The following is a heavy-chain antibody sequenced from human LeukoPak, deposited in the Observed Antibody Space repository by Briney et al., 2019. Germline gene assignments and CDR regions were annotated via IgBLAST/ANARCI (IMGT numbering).Heavy chain of an antibody. D-gene: IGHD6-13*01. V-gene: IGHV4-4*07. Sequence: PSETLSLTCTVSGGSISSYYWSWIRQPAGKGLEWIGRIYTSGSTNYNPSLKSRVTISVDTSKNQFSLKLSSVTAADTAVYYCARDLGVAAAGTGGYFDYWGQGTLVTVSS. CDR3: ARDLGVAAAGTGGYFDY. J-gene: IGHJ4*02. CDR2: IYTSGST. CDR1: GGSISSYY.